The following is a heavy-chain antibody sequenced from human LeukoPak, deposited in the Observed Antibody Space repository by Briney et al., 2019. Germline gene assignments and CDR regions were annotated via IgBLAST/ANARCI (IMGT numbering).Heavy chain of an antibody. J-gene: IGHJ4*02. CDR1: GGSISSYY. Sequence: PSETLSLTCSVSGGSISSYYWSWIRQPPGKGLEWIGYIYYSGSTYYNPSLKSRVTISVDTSKNQFSLKLSSVTAADTAVYYCARALYDFWSGYSGYYFDYWGQGTLVTVSS. CDR3: ARALYDFWSGYSGYYFDY. CDR2: IYYSGST. D-gene: IGHD3-3*01. V-gene: IGHV4-30-4*01.